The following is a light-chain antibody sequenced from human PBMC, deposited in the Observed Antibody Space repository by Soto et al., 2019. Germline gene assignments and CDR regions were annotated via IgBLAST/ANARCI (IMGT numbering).Light chain of an antibody. J-gene: IGKJ1*01. Sequence: EMILTQSPDTLALSPGEIATLSCTASQTGDSQYLAWYQQRPGQARRLLIRGVFIRAAGIPDRFSGSGSETDFTLTIIRLEPEDSAVDFCQKDGYPQWTSDQGTTVQIQ. V-gene: IGKV3-20*01. CDR2: GVF. CDR3: QKDGYPQWT. CDR1: QTGDSQY.